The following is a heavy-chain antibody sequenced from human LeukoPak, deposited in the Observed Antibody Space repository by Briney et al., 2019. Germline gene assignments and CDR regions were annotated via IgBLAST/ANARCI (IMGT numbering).Heavy chain of an antibody. J-gene: IGHJ4*02. CDR3: ARDIRGAAAGYDY. Sequence: GGSLRLSFAASGFTFSDYWIDWVRQAPGKGLEWVANIKQDGSEKNYLDSVKGRFTISRDNAKNSLYLQMNSLRSEDTAVYYCARDIRGAAAGYDYWGQGTLVTVSS. V-gene: IGHV3-7*03. CDR2: IKQDGSEK. D-gene: IGHD6-13*01. CDR1: GFTFSDYW.